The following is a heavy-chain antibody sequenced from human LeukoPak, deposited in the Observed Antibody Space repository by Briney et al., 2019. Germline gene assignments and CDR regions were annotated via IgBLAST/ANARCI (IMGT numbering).Heavy chain of an antibody. CDR3: VKDVPRFGEPPFDP. J-gene: IGHJ5*02. D-gene: IGHD3-16*01. Sequence: GGSLRLSCSASGFTFSSYAMHWVRQAPGKGLEYVSAISSNGGSTYYADSVKGRFTISKDNSKNTLYLQMSSLRAEDTAVYYCVKDVPRFGEPPFDPWGQGTLVTVSS. V-gene: IGHV3-64D*06. CDR2: ISSNGGST. CDR1: GFTFSSYA.